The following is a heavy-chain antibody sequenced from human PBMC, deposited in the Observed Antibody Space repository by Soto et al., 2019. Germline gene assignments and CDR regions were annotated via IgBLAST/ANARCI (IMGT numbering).Heavy chain of an antibody. Sequence: EVQLVESGGGLVQPGGSLRLSCAASGFTFSSYWMSWVRQAPGKGLEWVANIKQDGSEKYYVDSVKGRFTISRDNAKNSLYLQMNSLRAEDTAVHYCARVFAMVRGVIIPYSFDYWGQGTLVTVSS. CDR3: ARVFAMVRGVIIPYSFDY. D-gene: IGHD3-10*01. CDR1: GFTFSSYW. J-gene: IGHJ4*02. V-gene: IGHV3-7*03. CDR2: IKQDGSEK.